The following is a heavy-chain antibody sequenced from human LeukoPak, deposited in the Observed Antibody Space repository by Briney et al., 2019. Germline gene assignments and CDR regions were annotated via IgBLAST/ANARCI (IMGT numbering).Heavy chain of an antibody. Sequence: SETLSLTCAVYGGSFSGYYWSWIRQPPGKGLEWIGEINHSGSTNYNPSLKSRVTISVDTSKNQFSLKLSSVTAADTAVYYCARELSWFDPWGQGTLITVSS. CDR1: GGSFSGYY. CDR3: ARELSWFDP. J-gene: IGHJ5*02. CDR2: INHSGST. V-gene: IGHV4-34*01. D-gene: IGHD3-10*01.